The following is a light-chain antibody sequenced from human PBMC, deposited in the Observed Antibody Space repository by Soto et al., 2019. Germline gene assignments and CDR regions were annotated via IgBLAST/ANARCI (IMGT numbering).Light chain of an antibody. V-gene: IGKV3-20*01. CDR2: GAS. Sequence: EIVMAQSPATLSVSPGERATLSCRAGESISNNLAWYQQKPGQAPRLLIYGASSRATGIPDRFSGSGSGTDFTLTISRLEPEDFAVYYCQQYGSSPTRTFGQGTKVDIK. CDR1: ESISNN. J-gene: IGKJ1*01. CDR3: QQYGSSPTRT.